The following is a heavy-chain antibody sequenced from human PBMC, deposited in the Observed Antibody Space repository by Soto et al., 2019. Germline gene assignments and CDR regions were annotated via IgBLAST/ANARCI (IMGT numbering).Heavy chain of an antibody. CDR3: ARGWRDSSSWYVTRVFER. CDR2: MNPNSGNT. V-gene: IGHV1-8*01. CDR1: GYTFTSYD. Sequence: EASVKVSCKASGYTFTSYDINWVRQATGQGLEWMGWMNPNSGNTGYAQKFQGRVTMTRNTSISTAYMELSSLRSEDTAVYYCARGWRDSSSWYVTRVFERWGQGTMVTVS. J-gene: IGHJ3*01. D-gene: IGHD6-13*01.